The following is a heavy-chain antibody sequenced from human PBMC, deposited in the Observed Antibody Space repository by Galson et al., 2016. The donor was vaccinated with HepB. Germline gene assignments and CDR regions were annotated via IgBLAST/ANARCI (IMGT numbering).Heavy chain of an antibody. CDR3: VKDGSNGWYTNDLWFDP. V-gene: IGHV3-23*01. CDR2: ISASGANT. CDR1: GFTFSNYA. Sequence: SLRLSCAASGFTFSNYALSWVRQAPGKGLEWVSTISASGANTNHADSVKGRFTISRDNSKNTLYLQMISLGAEDTALYYCVKDGSNGWYTNDLWFDPWGQGTLVTVSS. J-gene: IGHJ5*02. D-gene: IGHD6-19*01.